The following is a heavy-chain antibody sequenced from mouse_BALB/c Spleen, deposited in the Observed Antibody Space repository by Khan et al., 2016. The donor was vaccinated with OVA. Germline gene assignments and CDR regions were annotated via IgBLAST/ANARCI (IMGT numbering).Heavy chain of an antibody. D-gene: IGHD1-3*01. CDR3: VRGSGNSRFAY. CDR1: GYTFTDFA. CDR2: ISTYYGDA. V-gene: IGHV1S137*01. Sequence: QVQLQQSGAELVRPGVSVKISCKGSGYTFTDFAIHWVKQSHAKSLEWIGVISTYYGDADYNQKFKGKATMTVDKSSSNAFVELARLTPEDSANYYCVRGSGNSRFAYWGQGTLVTVSA. J-gene: IGHJ3*01.